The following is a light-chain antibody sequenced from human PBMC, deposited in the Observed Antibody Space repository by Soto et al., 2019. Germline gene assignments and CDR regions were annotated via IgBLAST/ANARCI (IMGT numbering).Light chain of an antibody. CDR2: GNS. Sequence: QSVLTQPPSVSGAPGQRVTISCTGSSSNIGAGYDVHWYQQLPGTAPKLLIYGNSNRPSGVPDRFSGSKSGASASLAITGLQAEDDADYYCQSDDSSLSGYVVFGGGTKLTVL. V-gene: IGLV1-40*01. J-gene: IGLJ2*01. CDR1: SSNIGAGYD. CDR3: QSDDSSLSGYVV.